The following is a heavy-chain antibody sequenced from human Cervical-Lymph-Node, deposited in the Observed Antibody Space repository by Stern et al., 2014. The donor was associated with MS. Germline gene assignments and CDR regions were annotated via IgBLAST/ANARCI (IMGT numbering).Heavy chain of an antibody. CDR2: IKSKTDYETT. J-gene: IGHJ4*02. V-gene: IGHV3-15*01. D-gene: IGHD3-10*01. Sequence: VQLGQSGGGLVKPGGSLRLSCAASGFTFSNAWMSWGRQAPGKGLGWVGRIKSKTDYETTNYAAPVKGRFTISRDDSKNTLYLQMNSLKTEDTAVYYCTTDETLLGWNFGYWGQGTLVTVSS. CDR3: TTDETLLGWNFGY. CDR1: GFTFSNAW.